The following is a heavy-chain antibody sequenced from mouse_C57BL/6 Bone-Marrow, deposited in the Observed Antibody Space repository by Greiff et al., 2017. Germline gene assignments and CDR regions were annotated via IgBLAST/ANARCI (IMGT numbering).Heavy chain of an antibody. CDR3: ARYYYGSMFAY. V-gene: IGHV5-4*01. CDR2: LSDGGRYT. J-gene: IGHJ3*01. D-gene: IGHD1-1*01. CDR1: GFTFSSSA. Sequence: EVLLVESGGGLVKPGGSLNLSCAASGFTFSSSAMSWVRQTPEKRLEWVATLSDGGRYTYYPDNVKGRFTISRDNAKNNRYLQMSHLKSEDTAMYYCARYYYGSMFAYWGQGTLVTVSA.